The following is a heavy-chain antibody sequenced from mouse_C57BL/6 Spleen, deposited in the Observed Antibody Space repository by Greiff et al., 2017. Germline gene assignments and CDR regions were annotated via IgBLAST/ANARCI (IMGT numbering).Heavy chain of an antibody. CDR1: GFTFSSYA. D-gene: IGHD1-1*01. CDR3: ARDGDGSSFGYFDV. J-gene: IGHJ1*03. Sequence: EVQLVESGGGLVKPGGSLKLSCAASGFTFSSYAMSWVRQTPEKRLEWVATISDGGSYTYYPDNVQGLVTISSDNAKYKLYLQMSHLKSEDTAMYYCARDGDGSSFGYFDVWGKGTTVTVSS. V-gene: IGHV5-4*01. CDR2: ISDGGSYT.